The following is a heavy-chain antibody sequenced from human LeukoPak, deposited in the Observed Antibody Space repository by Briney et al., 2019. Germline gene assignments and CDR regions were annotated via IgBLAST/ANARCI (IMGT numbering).Heavy chain of an antibody. D-gene: IGHD1-26*01. J-gene: IGHJ4*02. CDR3: AHTLGATASVDY. CDR2: INEDGSTT. CDR1: GFIFSSNW. V-gene: IGHV3-74*01. Sequence: GGSLRLSCAASGFIFSSNWMHWVRQAPGKGLVWVSRINEDGSTTNHADSVKGRFTISRDNAKNTLYMQMNSLRAEDTAVYYCAHTLGATASVDYWGQGTLVTVSS.